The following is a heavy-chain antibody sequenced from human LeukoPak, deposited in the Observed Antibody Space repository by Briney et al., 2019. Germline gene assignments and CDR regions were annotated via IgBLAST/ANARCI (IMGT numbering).Heavy chain of an antibody. J-gene: IGHJ6*02. CDR2: IYHSGST. Sequence: SETLSLTCAVSGGSISSGGYSWSWIRQPPGKGLEWIGYIYHSGSTYYNPSLKSRVTISVDRSKNQFSLKLSSVTATDTAVYYCARERHYTMDVWGQGTTVTVSS. D-gene: IGHD3-10*01. CDR1: GGSISSGGYS. CDR3: ARERHYTMDV. V-gene: IGHV4-30-2*01.